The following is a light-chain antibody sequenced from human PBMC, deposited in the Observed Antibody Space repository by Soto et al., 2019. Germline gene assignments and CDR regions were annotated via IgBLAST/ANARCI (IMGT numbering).Light chain of an antibody. V-gene: IGLV2-14*01. Sequence: QSALTQPASVSGSPRQSITISCTGTSSDVGGYNYVSWYQQHPGKAPKLMIYDVSNRPSGVSNRFSGSKSGNTASLTISGLQAEDEADYYCSSYTPSSTLIFGGGTKLTVL. CDR3: SSYTPSSTLI. J-gene: IGLJ2*01. CDR1: SSDVGGYNY. CDR2: DVS.